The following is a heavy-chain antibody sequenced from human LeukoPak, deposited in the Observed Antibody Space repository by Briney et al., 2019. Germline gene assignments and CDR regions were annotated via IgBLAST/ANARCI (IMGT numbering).Heavy chain of an antibody. CDR2: LSFDGKGK. J-gene: IGHJ4*02. CDR1: GFTFQDYS. Sequence: GGSLRLSCAASGFTFQDYSMHWIRQAPGKGLEWMTVLSFDGKGKFYADSVKGRFTVSRDTSKNTLFLDMNNVTVEDTAVYYCGAGSPDYWGRGTLVTVYS. V-gene: IGHV3-30*01. D-gene: IGHD1-26*01. CDR3: GAGSPDY.